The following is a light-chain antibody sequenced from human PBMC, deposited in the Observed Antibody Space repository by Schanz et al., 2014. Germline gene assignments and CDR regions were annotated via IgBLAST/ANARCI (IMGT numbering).Light chain of an antibody. CDR1: SSDVGGYNY. Sequence: QSALTQPASVSGSPGQSITISCTGTSSDVGGYNYVSWYQHHPGKVPKLMIYDVSNRPSGVSNRFSGSKSGNTASLTISGLQAEDEADYYCSSYAGGYTVFGGGTKLTVL. J-gene: IGLJ3*02. V-gene: IGLV2-14*03. CDR3: SSYAGGYTV. CDR2: DVS.